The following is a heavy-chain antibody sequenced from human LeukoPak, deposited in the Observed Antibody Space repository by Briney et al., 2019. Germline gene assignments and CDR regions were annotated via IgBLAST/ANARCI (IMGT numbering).Heavy chain of an antibody. V-gene: IGHV1-3*01. Sequence: ASVKVSCKASGYTFTSYAMHWVRQAPGQRLEWMGWINAGNGNTKYSQKFQGRVTITRDTSVSTAYMELSSLRSEDTAVYYCARPYSSGWYPLDYWGQGTLVTVSS. J-gene: IGHJ4*02. CDR3: ARPYSSGWYPLDY. CDR2: INAGNGNT. CDR1: GYTFTSYA. D-gene: IGHD6-19*01.